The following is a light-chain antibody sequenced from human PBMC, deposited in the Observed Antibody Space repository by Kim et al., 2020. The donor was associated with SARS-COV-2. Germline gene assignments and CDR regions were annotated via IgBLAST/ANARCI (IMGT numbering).Light chain of an antibody. CDR2: DAS. V-gene: IGKV3-11*01. J-gene: IGKJ5*01. Sequence: GEGAALAGGAGQGVGGWLAWYQQKPGQAPRLLIYDASNRATGIPARFSGSGSGTDFTLTISSLEPEDFAVYYCQQRSNWPPITFGQGTRLEIK. CDR1: QGVGGW. CDR3: QQRSNWPPIT.